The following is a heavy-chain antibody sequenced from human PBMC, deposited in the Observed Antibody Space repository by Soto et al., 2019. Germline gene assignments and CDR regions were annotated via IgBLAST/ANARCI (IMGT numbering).Heavy chain of an antibody. CDR1: GFSLSTSGVG. V-gene: IGHV2-5*02. CDR2: IYWDDDK. D-gene: IGHD3-10*01. CDR3: ARYYYGAGSSPIYGMDV. J-gene: IGHJ6*02. Sequence: QITLKQSGPTLVKPTQTLTLTCTFSGFSLSTSGVGVGWIRQPPGKALEWLALIYWDDDKRYSPSLKSRLTITKDTLKNQVVLTMTNMDPVDTATYYCARYYYGAGSSPIYGMDVWGQGTTVTVSS.